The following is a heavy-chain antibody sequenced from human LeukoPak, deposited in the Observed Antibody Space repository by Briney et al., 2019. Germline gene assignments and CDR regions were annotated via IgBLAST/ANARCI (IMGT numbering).Heavy chain of an antibody. J-gene: IGHJ1*01. D-gene: IGHD3-16*01. V-gene: IGHV3-30-3*01. CDR3: ARGSYALGY. CDR1: GFTFSSYA. CDR2: ISYDGSNK. Sequence: GGSLRLSCAASGFTFSSYAMHWVRQAPGKGLEWVAVISYDGSNKYYADSVKGRFTISRDNSKNTLYLQMNSLRAEDTAVYYCARGSYALGYWGQGTRVTVSS.